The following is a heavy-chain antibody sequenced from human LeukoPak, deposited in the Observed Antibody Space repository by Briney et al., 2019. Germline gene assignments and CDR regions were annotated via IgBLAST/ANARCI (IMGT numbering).Heavy chain of an antibody. CDR1: GGSISSGGYY. Sequence: PSQTLSLTCTVSGGSISSGGYYWSWIRQYSGRGLEWIGYIYDSGSTYYNPSLKSRVTISVDTSKNQFSLKLSSVTAADTAVYYCARDAYGSGSPLDYWGQGTLVTVSS. CDR3: ARDAYGSGSPLDY. V-gene: IGHV4-31*03. CDR2: IYDSGST. J-gene: IGHJ4*02. D-gene: IGHD3-10*01.